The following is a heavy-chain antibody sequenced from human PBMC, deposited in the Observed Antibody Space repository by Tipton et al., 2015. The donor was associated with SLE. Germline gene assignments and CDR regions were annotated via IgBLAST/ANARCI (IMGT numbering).Heavy chain of an antibody. Sequence: SLRLSCAASGFTFSDFWMGWVRQAPGKELKWVANIKEDGSDRSDSVRGRFIISRDTAKNSLFLQMNSLRAEDTAVYYCARGRRDDSRYYYFMDGWGKGTTVTVSS. D-gene: IGHD3-22*01. CDR3: ARGRRDDSRYYYFMDG. CDR1: GFTFSDFW. J-gene: IGHJ6*03. V-gene: IGHV3-7*01. CDR2: IKEDGSDR.